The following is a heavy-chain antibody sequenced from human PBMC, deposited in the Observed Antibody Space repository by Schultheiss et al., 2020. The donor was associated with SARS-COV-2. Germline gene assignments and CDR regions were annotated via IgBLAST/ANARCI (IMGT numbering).Heavy chain of an antibody. Sequence: SQTLSLTCTVSGGSISSYYWSWIRQHPGKGLEWIGGFYYSGTTYYSPSLKSRVTISVHTSKTQFSLRLSSVTAADTALYYCAGRDYGDYYFASWGQGTLVTVSS. V-gene: IGHV4-59*04. CDR2: FYYSGTT. CDR1: GGSISSYY. CDR3: AGRDYGDYYFAS. J-gene: IGHJ4*02. D-gene: IGHD4-17*01.